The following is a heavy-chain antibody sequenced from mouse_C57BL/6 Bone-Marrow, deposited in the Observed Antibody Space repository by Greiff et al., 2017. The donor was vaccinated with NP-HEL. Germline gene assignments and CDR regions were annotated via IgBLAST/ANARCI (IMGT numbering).Heavy chain of an antibody. V-gene: IGHV3-6*01. CDR1: GYSITSGYY. J-gene: IGHJ1*03. CDR2: ISYDGSN. Sequence: EVKLQESGPGLVKPSQSLSLTCSVTGYSITSGYYWNWIRQFPGNKLEWMGYISYDGSNNYNPSLKNRISITRDTSKNQFFLKLNSVTTEDTATYYCAKGPSSYWYFDVWGTGTTVTVSS. CDR3: AKGPSSYWYFDV. D-gene: IGHD1-1*01.